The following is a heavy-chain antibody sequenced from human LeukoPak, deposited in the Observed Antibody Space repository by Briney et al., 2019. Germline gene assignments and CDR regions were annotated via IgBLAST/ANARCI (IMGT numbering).Heavy chain of an antibody. CDR2: IRYDGSKK. V-gene: IGHV3-33*01. D-gene: IGHD3-9*01. J-gene: IGHJ4*02. CDR3: ARGPSYDKSGVFNDY. CDR1: GFTFSSYG. Sequence: GRSLRLSCAASGFTFSSYGMHWVRQAPGKGPEWVAVIRYDGSKKYYADSVKGRFTISRDNSKNTLYLQMNSLRAEDTAVYYCARGPSYDKSGVFNDYWGQGTLVTVSS.